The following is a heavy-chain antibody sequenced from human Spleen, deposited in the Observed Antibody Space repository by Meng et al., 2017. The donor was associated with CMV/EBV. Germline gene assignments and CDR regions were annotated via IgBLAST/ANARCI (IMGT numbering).Heavy chain of an antibody. CDR2: IKQDESEK. J-gene: IGHJ3*02. D-gene: IGHD3-22*01. CDR1: GLTSSSHW. V-gene: IGHV3-7*01. Sequence: GESLKISCAASGLTSSSHWISWVRQAPGKGPEWVASIKQDESEKSYVNSVKGRFTISRDNAKNSVYLQMDSLRVEDTAVYYCARDALEDTMIVVDEAYAFDIWGQGTMVTVSS. CDR3: ARDALEDTMIVVDEAYAFDI.